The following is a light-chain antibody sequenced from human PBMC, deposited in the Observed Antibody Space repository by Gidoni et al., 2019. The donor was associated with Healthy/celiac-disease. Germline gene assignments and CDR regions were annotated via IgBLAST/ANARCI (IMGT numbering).Light chain of an antibody. CDR2: AAS. Sequence: AIRMTQSPSSFSASTGDRVTITCRASQGISSYLAWYQQKPGKAPKLLIYAASTLQSGVPSRFSGSASATDFTLTISCLHSEDFATYYCQQYYSYPYTFGQGTKLEIK. J-gene: IGKJ2*01. CDR3: QQYYSYPYT. CDR1: QGISSY. V-gene: IGKV1-8*01.